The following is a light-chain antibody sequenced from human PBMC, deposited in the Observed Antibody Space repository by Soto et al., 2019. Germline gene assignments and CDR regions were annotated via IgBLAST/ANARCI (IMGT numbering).Light chain of an antibody. CDR1: QSVSGSY. CDR2: GAS. J-gene: IGKJ1*01. CDR3: QQYGSSWWT. V-gene: IGKV3-20*01. Sequence: EIVLTQSPGTLSLSPGERADLSCRASQSVSGSYVAWYQQKPGQAPRLLIYGASSRATGIPDRFSGSGSGTDFTLTISRLEPEDFAVYYCQQYGSSWWTFGQGTKVDIK.